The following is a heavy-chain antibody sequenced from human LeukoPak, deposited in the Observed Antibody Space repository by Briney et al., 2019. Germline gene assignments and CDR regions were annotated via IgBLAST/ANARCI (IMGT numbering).Heavy chain of an antibody. D-gene: IGHD3-9*01. J-gene: IGHJ4*02. Sequence: GGSLRLSCAASGFRFGDYGMSWVRQVPGKGLEWVSGINWNGDRTTYVDSVEGRFTISRDSAENSLYLQMNSLRAEDTAVYYCARTMSFDWLPYFDYWGQGTLVTVSS. V-gene: IGHV3-20*04. CDR1: GFRFGDYG. CDR3: ARTMSFDWLPYFDY. CDR2: INWNGDRT.